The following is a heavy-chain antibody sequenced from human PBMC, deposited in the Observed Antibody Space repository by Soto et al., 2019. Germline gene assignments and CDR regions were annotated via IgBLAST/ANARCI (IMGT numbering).Heavy chain of an antibody. J-gene: IGHJ6*02. Sequence: QVQLVQSGAEVKKPGSSVKVSCKASGGTFSSYAISWVRQAPGQGLEWMGGIIPIFGTANYAQKFQGRVTITADESTSTAYMELSSLRSEDTAVYYCARGKGRIAAAGTYYYYYGMDVWGQGTTVTVSS. CDR2: IIPIFGTA. CDR3: ARGKGRIAAAGTYYYYYGMDV. V-gene: IGHV1-69*01. CDR1: GGTFSSYA. D-gene: IGHD6-13*01.